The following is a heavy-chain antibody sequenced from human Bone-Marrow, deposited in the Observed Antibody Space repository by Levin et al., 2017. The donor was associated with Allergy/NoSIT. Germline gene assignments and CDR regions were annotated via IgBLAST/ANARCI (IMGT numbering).Heavy chain of an antibody. Sequence: PGGSLRLSCAASGFKFDDHTIHWVRQPPGEGLEWVSLITWDGGRRLYADSVKGRFTISRDNSRNSLHLQMNTLRSEDSALYYCVRGSGETTSFDSWGQGSLVTVSS. CDR2: ITWDGGRR. J-gene: IGHJ4*02. CDR3: VRGSGETTSFDS. CDR1: GFKFDDHT. V-gene: IGHV3-43*01. D-gene: IGHD4-17*01.